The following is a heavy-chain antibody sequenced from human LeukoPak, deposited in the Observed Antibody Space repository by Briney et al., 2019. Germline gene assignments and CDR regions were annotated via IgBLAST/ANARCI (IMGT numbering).Heavy chain of an antibody. CDR3: ARESTFRLLRNVSDI. Sequence: ASVKVSCKASGYTFTSYDINWVRQATGQGLEWMGWMNPNSGNTGYAQKFQGRVTMTRNTSISTAYMELSSLRSEDTAVYYCARESTFRLLRNVSDIWGQGTMVTVSS. CDR1: GYTFTSYD. J-gene: IGHJ3*02. D-gene: IGHD5-12*01. CDR2: MNPNSGNT. V-gene: IGHV1-8*01.